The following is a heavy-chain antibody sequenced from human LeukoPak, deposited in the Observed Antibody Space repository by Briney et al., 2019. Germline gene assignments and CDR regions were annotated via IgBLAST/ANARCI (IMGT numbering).Heavy chain of an antibody. CDR3: ARFGGRAAKDDRLDY. CDR2: MNPNTGNT. CDR1: GYIFTTYD. V-gene: IGHV1-8*03. D-gene: IGHD3-16*01. J-gene: IGHJ4*02. Sequence: ASVKVSCKASGYIFTTYDINWVRQATGQGLEWMAWMNPNTGNTGFAQKFHGTVTVSWNTDISTAYMELNSLRSEDTAVYYCARFGGRAAKDDRLDYWGQGTLVTVSS.